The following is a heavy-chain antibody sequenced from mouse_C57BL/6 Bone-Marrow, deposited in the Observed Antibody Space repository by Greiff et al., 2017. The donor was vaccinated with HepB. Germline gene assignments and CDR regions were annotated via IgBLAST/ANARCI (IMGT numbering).Heavy chain of an antibody. CDR1: GYTFTDYY. D-gene: IGHD2-1*01. J-gene: IGHJ2*01. CDR2: IYPGSGNT. Sequence: VQLQQSGAELVRPGASVKLSCKASGYTFTDYYINWVKQRPGQGLEWIARIYPGSGNTYYNEKFKGKATLTAEKSSSTAYMQLSSLTSEDSAVYFCASYYGNYEGYFDYWGQGTTLTVSS. V-gene: IGHV1-76*01. CDR3: ASYYGNYEGYFDY.